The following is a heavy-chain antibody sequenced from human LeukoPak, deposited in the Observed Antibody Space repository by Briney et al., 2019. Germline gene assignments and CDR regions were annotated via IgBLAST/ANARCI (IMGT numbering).Heavy chain of an antibody. V-gene: IGHV3-49*04. D-gene: IGHD2-21*02. CDR1: GFTFGDYT. Sequence: PGRSLRLSCTASGFTFGDYTMSWVRQAPGKGLEGVGFIRSKAYGGTTEYAASVKGRFTISRDDSKSIAYLQMNRLKTEDTAVYYCSRDEGAYCGGDCYSDFDYWGQGTLVTVSS. J-gene: IGHJ4*02. CDR2: IRSKAYGGTT. CDR3: SRDEGAYCGGDCYSDFDY.